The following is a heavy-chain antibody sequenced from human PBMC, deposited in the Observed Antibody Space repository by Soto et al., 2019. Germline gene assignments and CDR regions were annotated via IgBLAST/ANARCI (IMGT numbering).Heavy chain of an antibody. CDR1: GFTFSSYW. V-gene: IGHV3-74*01. CDR2: INSGGSST. Sequence: EVQLVESGGGLVQPGGSLRLSCAASGFTFSSYWMHWVRQAPGKGRVWVSRINSGGSSTDYADSVKGRFTISRDNAKNTLYLQMNSLRAEDTAVYYCARDPFRVGTYWGQGTLVTVSS. D-gene: IGHD1-26*01. CDR3: ARDPFRVGTY. J-gene: IGHJ4*02.